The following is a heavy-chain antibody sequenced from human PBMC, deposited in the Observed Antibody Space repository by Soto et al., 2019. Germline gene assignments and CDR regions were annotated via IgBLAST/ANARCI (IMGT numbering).Heavy chain of an antibody. J-gene: IGHJ5*02. CDR3: ARDVPQGYSYGLQEFDP. D-gene: IGHD3-10*01. V-gene: IGHV1-69*18. CDR2: IIPIYGTA. CDR1: GGNFTSYV. Sequence: QVQLVQSGAEVKKPGSSVKVSCKASGGNFTSYVISWVRQAPGQGLEWMGNIIPIYGTANYLQKFRGRVTITAVESTSTVFMELSRLKSEDTAVYYCARDVPQGYSYGLQEFDPWGQGTLVTVSS.